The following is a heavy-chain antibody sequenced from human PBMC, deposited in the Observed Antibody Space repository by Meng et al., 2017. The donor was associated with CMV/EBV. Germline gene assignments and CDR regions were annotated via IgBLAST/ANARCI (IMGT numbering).Heavy chain of an antibody. J-gene: IGHJ4*02. CDR1: SIRSSSW. CDR2: IYHSGST. Sequence: SIRSSSWWSWVRQPPGKGLEWIGEIYHSGSTNYNPSLKSRVTISVDKSKNQFSLKLSSVTAADTAVYYCARIPGGYCSSTSCYVFDYWGQGTLVTVSS. CDR3: ARIPGGYCSSTSCYVFDY. D-gene: IGHD2-2*01. V-gene: IGHV4-4*02.